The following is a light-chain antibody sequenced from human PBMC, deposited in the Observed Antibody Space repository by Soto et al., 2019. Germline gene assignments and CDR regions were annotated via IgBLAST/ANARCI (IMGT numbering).Light chain of an antibody. Sequence: QSVLTQPASVSGSLGQSISISCTGTSSDIGSYNLVSWYQQYPGKAPKLMILEVSERPSGVSNRFSGSKSGDTASLTISVLQDEDEADYYCCSYAGSGKVVFGGGTKVTVL. CDR2: EVS. V-gene: IGLV2-23*02. J-gene: IGLJ3*02. CDR3: CSYAGSGKVV. CDR1: SSDIGSYNL.